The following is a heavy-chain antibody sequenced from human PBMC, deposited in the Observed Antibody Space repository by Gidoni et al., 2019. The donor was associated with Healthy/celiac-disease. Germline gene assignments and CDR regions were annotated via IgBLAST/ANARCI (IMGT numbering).Heavy chain of an antibody. CDR2: IRYRGST. CDR1: GDSITSYF. V-gene: IGHV4-59*12. CDR3: ARLYPSDYAIDY. Sequence: QVQLQESGPGLVKPSETLSLTCTVSGDSITSYFWSWLRQPPGQGLEWIGYIRYRGSTKSNPTLKSRVIMSVDASKNEFSLRLTSVTTADTAVYYCARLYPSDYAIDYGGQGILVTVSS. J-gene: IGHJ4*02. D-gene: IGHD4-17*01.